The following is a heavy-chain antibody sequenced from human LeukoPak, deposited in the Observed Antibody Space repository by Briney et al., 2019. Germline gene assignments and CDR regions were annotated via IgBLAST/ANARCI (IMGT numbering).Heavy chain of an antibody. CDR2: INHSGYT. D-gene: IGHD2-21*02. CDR1: GVSFNDYY. J-gene: IGHJ4*02. CDR3: TRMTAGHDY. Sequence: SETLSLTCAVSGVSFNDYYWSWVRQTPGKGLEWIGEINHSGYTNDSPSLKSRVTLSIDTSRKQFFLNLRSVTVADTGIYYCTRMTAGHDYWGQGTLVTVSS. V-gene: IGHV4-34*10.